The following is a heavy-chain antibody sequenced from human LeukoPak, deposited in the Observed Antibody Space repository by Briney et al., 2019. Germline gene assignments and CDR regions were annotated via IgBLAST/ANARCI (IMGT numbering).Heavy chain of an antibody. D-gene: IGHD5-18*01. CDR2: ISWNSGSI. CDR1: GFTFDDYA. CDR3: AKDISLDTAMALDY. Sequence: PGGSLRLSCAASGFTFDDYAMHWVRQAPGKGLEWVSGISWNSGSIGYADSVKGRFTISRDNAKNSLYLQMNSLRAEDTALYYCAKDISLDTAMALDYWGQGTLVTVSS. V-gene: IGHV3-9*01. J-gene: IGHJ4*02.